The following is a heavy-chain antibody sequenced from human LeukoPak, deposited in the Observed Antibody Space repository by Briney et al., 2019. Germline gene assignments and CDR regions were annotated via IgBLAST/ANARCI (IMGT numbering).Heavy chain of an antibody. CDR2: IVVGSGNT. CDR3: AAVGSRSGEYYYDSSGYDAFDI. CDR1: GFTFTSSA. J-gene: IGHJ3*02. Sequence: SVKVSCKASGFTFTSSAMQWVRQARGQRLEWIGWIVVGSGNTSYAQKFQERVTITRDMSTSTAYMELSSLRSEDTAVYYCAAVGSRSGEYYYDSSGYDAFDIWGQGTMVTVSS. D-gene: IGHD3-22*01. V-gene: IGHV1-58*02.